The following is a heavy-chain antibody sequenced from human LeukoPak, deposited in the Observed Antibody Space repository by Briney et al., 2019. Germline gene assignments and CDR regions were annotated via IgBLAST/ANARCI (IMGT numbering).Heavy chain of an antibody. V-gene: IGHV3-23*01. CDR1: GFTFSSYA. D-gene: IGHD2-15*01. J-gene: IGHJ4*02. CDR3: AKAECSGGSCYSSPYY. Sequence: SGGSLRLSCAASGFTFSSYAMSWVRQAPGKGLEWVSAISGSGGSTYYADSVKGRFTISRDNSKNTLYLQMNSLRAEDTAVYYCAKAECSGGSCYSSPYYWGQGTLVTVSS. CDR2: ISGSGGST.